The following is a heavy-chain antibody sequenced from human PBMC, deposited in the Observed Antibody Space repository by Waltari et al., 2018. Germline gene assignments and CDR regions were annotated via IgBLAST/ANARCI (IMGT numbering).Heavy chain of an antibody. CDR3: ATRGNSGYAGKYFQH. D-gene: IGHD5-12*01. V-gene: IGHV1-69*13. J-gene: IGHJ1*01. CDR1: GYTFSSYA. CDR2: IIPIFGTA. Sequence: QVQLVQSGAEVKKPGASVKVSCKASGYTFSSYAISWVRQAPGQGLEWMGGIIPIFGTANYAQKFQGRVTITADESTSTAYMELSSLRSEDTAVYYCATRGNSGYAGKYFQHWGQGTLVTVSS.